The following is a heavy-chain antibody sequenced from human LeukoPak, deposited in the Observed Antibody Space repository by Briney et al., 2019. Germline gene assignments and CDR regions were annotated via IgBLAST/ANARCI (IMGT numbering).Heavy chain of an antibody. D-gene: IGHD1-26*01. Sequence: GGPLRLSCAASGFTFTSYSMSWVRQAPGKGLEWVSGTSDRGDYTYYADSVKGRFTISRDNSKNTLYLQMNSLRAEDTAVYYCAKDRFSGSRHSYGMDVWGQGTTVTVSS. V-gene: IGHV3-23*01. CDR1: GFTFTSYS. CDR3: AKDRFSGSRHSYGMDV. J-gene: IGHJ6*02. CDR2: TSDRGDYT.